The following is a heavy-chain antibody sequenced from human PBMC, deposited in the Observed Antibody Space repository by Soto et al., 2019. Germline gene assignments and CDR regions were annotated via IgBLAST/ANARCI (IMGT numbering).Heavy chain of an antibody. CDR2: INPNSGGT. D-gene: IGHD3-10*01. CDR3: ARDRYGSGGRDGMDV. J-gene: IGHJ6*02. CDR1: GYTFTGYY. V-gene: IGHV1-2*04. Sequence: QVQLVQSGAEVKKPGASVKVSCKASGYTFTGYYMHWVRQAPGQGLEWMGWINPNSGGTNYAQKLRGWVTMDGATAISTAYMELSGLRSDDTAAYYCARDRYGSGGRDGMDVWGQGTTVTVSS.